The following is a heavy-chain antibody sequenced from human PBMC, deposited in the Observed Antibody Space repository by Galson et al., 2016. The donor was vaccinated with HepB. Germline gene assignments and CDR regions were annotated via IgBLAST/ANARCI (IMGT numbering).Heavy chain of an antibody. Sequence: SLRLSCAASGFTFSSYCMHWVRQAPGKGLEWVAIIWYDGSKKYYADSVKGRFTISRDNSKNTLYLQMNSLRVEDTAMYYWARDPAKAGYYYDSGGYYFGALDIWGQGTMVTVSS. CDR2: IWYDGSKK. CDR1: GFTFSSYC. J-gene: IGHJ3*02. CDR3: ARDPAKAGYYYDSGGYYFGALDI. D-gene: IGHD3-22*01. V-gene: IGHV3-33*01.